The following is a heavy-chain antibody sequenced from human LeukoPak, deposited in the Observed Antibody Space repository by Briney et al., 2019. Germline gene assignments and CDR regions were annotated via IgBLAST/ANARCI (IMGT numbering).Heavy chain of an antibody. CDR3: ARGVAAAGSFDY. J-gene: IGHJ4*02. CDR1: GGTFSSYA. V-gene: IGHV1-2*02. Sequence: ASVKVSCKASGGTFSSYAISWVRQAPGQGLEWMGWINPNSGGTNYAQKFQGRVTMTRDTSISTAYMELSRLRSDDTAVYYCARGVAAAGSFDYWGQGTLVTVSS. CDR2: INPNSGGT. D-gene: IGHD6-13*01.